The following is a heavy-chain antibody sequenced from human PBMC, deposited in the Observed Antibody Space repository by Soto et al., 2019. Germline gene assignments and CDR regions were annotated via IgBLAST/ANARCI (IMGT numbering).Heavy chain of an antibody. CDR3: ARDRKLELPGNYYYYGMDV. CDR1: GGSIRDYF. CDR2: ISSSGTV. Sequence: TLSLTCSVSGGSIRDYFWTWIRQSPGRGLEWIGYISSSGTVKYNSSLKSRVTISLGRSRNQFSLKLSSVTAADTAVYFCARDRKLELPGNYYYYGMDVWGQGTTVTVSS. V-gene: IGHV4-59*01. J-gene: IGHJ6*02. D-gene: IGHD1-7*01.